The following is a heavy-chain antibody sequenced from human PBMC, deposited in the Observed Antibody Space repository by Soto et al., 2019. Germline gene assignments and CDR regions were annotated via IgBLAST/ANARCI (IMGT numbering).Heavy chain of an antibody. CDR1: GYTFTSYA. CDR3: SRSCGVVTALDY. D-gene: IGHD2-21*02. V-gene: IGHV1-3*05. J-gene: IGHJ4*02. CDR2: INAGNGNT. Sequence: QVQLVQSGAEEKKPGASVKVSCKASGYTFTSYAMHWVRQAPGQRLEWMGWINAGNGNTKYSQKFQGRVTITRDTSATTAYMELSSLRSEDTALYDWSRSCGVVTALDYWGQGTLVTVSS.